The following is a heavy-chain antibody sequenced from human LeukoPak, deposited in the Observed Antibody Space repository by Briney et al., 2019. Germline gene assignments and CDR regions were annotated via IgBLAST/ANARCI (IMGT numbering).Heavy chain of an antibody. CDR1: GYTFTSYG. CDR2: ISAYNGNT. J-gene: IGHJ4*02. Sequence: EASVKVSCKASGYTFTSYGISWVRQAPGQGHEWMGWISAYNGNTNYAQKLQGRVTMTTDTSTSTAYMELRSLRSDDTAVYYCARDAFGGAKAYFDYWGQGTLVTVSS. V-gene: IGHV1-18*04. CDR3: ARDAFGGAKAYFDY. D-gene: IGHD3-16*01.